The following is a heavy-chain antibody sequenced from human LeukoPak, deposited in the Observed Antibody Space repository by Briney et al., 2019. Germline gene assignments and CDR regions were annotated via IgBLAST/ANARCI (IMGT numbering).Heavy chain of an antibody. J-gene: IGHJ3*02. Sequence: PGGSLRLSCGASGFTFSTYWMSWVRQAPGKGLEWVANIKQDGSEKYYVDSVKGRFTISRDNAENSLYLQMNSLRAEDTAVYYCARDFRGTYFEADAFDIWGQGTMVTVSS. D-gene: IGHD1-26*01. CDR3: ARDFRGTYFEADAFDI. V-gene: IGHV3-7*01. CDR2: IKQDGSEK. CDR1: GFTFSTYW.